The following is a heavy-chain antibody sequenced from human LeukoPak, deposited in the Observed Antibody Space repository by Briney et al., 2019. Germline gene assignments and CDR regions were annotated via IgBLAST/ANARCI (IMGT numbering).Heavy chain of an antibody. CDR1: GYTFTSYG. D-gene: IGHD3-22*01. V-gene: IGHV1-46*01. CDR2: INPSGGST. CDR3: ARDRYYYYDSSGYYYRSPPTSYFDY. Sequence: ASVKVSCKASGYTFTSYGISWVRQAPGQGLEWMGIINPSGGSTSYAQKFQGRVTMTRDTSTSTVYMELSSLRSEDTAVYYCARDRYYYYDSSGYYYRSPPTSYFDYWGQGTLVTVSS. J-gene: IGHJ4*02.